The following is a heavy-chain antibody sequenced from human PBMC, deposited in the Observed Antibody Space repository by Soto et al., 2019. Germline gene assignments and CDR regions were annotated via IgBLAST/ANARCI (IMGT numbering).Heavy chain of an antibody. CDR3: TRKVGGDKGYLDV. D-gene: IGHD1-26*01. Sequence: QLQLQESGPGLVKPSETLSLTCTVSGGYISSGYYWWAWIRQLPGKELEWIGIGSVYYDGTTHSNPTLMRRVIITITTSNNQFYLNLNSVTAADTALYYSTRKVGGDKGYLDVWGSSTQVTVSS. J-gene: IGHJ2*01. CDR2: VYYDGTT. V-gene: IGHV4-39*01. CDR1: GGYISSGYYW.